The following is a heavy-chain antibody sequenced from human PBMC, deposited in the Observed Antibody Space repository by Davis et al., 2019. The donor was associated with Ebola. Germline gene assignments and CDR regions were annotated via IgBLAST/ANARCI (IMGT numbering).Heavy chain of an antibody. D-gene: IGHD1-26*01. J-gene: IGHJ3*02. CDR3: AKDTSNIWFDI. CDR2: IYVVGST. V-gene: IGHV3-53*01. Sequence: GGSLRLSCAASGFTVSSNYMSWVRQAPGKGLEWVSVIYVVGSTYYADSVKGRFTISRDNSKNTLYLQMNGLRVEDTAIYYCAKDTSNIWFDIWGQGTMVTVSS. CDR1: GFTVSSNY.